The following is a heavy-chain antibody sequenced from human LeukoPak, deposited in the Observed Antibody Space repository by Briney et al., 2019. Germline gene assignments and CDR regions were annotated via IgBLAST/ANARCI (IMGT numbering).Heavy chain of an antibody. Sequence: SQTLSLTCAVYGGSFSGYYWSWIRQPPGKGLEWVGEINHSGSTNYNPSLKSRVTISVDTSKNQFSLKLSSVTAADTAVYYCARGRPPITIFGVVIEDPYYYYGMDVWGQGTTVTVSS. D-gene: IGHD3-3*01. CDR3: ARGRPPITIFGVVIEDPYYYYGMDV. CDR2: INHSGST. CDR1: GGSFSGYY. V-gene: IGHV4-34*01. J-gene: IGHJ6*02.